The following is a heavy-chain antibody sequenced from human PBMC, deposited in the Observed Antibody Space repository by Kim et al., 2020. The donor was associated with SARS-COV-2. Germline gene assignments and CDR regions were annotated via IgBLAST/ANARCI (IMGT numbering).Heavy chain of an antibody. CDR3: ARRLRWKDQNYFDY. D-gene: IGHD4-17*01. V-gene: IGHV5-51*01. J-gene: IGHJ4*02. Sequence: PSFQGQVTISADKSISTAYLQWSSLKASDTAMYYCARRLRWKDQNYFDYWGQGTLVTVSS.